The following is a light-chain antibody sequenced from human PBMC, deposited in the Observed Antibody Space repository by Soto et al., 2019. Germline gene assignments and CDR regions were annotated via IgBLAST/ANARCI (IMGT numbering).Light chain of an antibody. Sequence: EIVMTQSPATLSVSPGERATLSCRASQSVSSNLAWYQQKPGQAPMLLFYGASTRATGIPARFSGSGSGTEFTLTISSLQSEDFAVYYCQQYNNWPRTFGQGTKVDIK. V-gene: IGKV3-15*01. CDR1: QSVSSN. CDR2: GAS. CDR3: QQYNNWPRT. J-gene: IGKJ1*01.